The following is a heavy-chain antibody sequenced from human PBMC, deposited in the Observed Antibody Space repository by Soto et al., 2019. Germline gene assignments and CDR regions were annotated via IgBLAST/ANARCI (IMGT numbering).Heavy chain of an antibody. J-gene: IGHJ6*02. CDR1: GYTFSTYA. CDR3: ARGKGMEENYFYYGLDI. Sequence: ASGKVSCKASGYTFSTYAMHWVRQAPGQSLEWMGWLNGGTGQTRYSQKFQDRVIITRDTSASTGYMELISLTSEDTAVYYCARGKGMEENYFYYGLDIWGQGTTVTVSS. CDR2: LNGGTGQT. D-gene: IGHD1-1*01. V-gene: IGHV1-3*01.